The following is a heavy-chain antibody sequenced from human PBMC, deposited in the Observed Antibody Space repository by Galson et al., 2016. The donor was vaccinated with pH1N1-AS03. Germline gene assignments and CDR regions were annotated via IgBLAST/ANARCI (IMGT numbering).Heavy chain of an antibody. J-gene: IGHJ4*02. CDR1: GFTFSSYA. CDR3: AKLSLGYLAY. D-gene: IGHD2-15*01. CDR2: IAGGGVTT. Sequence: SLRLSCAASGFTFSSYAMSWVRQAPGKGLEWVSAIAGGGVTTYYADSVKGRFTISRDNSKNTLYLRINSLRAEDTTIYYCAKLSLGYLAYWGQGTLVTVSS. V-gene: IGHV3-23*01.